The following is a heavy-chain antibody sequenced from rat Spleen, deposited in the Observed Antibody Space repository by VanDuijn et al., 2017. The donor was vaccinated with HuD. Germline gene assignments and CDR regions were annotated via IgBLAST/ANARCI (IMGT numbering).Heavy chain of an antibody. V-gene: IGHV5-20*01. D-gene: IGHD1-2*01. CDR3: TTRPYYSSLNWFPY. J-gene: IGHJ3*01. Sequence: EVQLVESGGGLVQPGRSLKLSCAASGFTFSDYYMAWVRQAPKKGLEWVASISYEGSSTYYRDAVKGRFTISRDNAKSTLSLQMDSLRSEDTATYYCTTRPYYSSLNWFPYWGQGTLVTVSS. CDR2: ISYEGSST. CDR1: GFTFSDYY.